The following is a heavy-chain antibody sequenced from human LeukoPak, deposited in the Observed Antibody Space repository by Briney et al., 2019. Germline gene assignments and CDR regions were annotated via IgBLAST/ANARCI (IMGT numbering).Heavy chain of an antibody. D-gene: IGHD4-17*01. V-gene: IGHV1-18*01. CDR1: GYTFTTYG. CDR2: ISAYNGNT. J-gene: IGHJ4*02. CDR3: VRDDERRLSYFDY. Sequence: ASVKVSCKASGYTFTTYGITWVRQAPGQGLEWMGWISAYNGNTNYAQRVQGRVTMTTDTSTGTAYMELRSLRSDDTAVYYCVRDDERRLSYFDYWGQGTLVTVSS.